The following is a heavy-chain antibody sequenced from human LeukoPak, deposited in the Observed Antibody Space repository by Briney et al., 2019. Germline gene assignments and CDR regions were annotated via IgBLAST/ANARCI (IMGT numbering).Heavy chain of an antibody. Sequence: GASVKVSCKASGFTFTSSAVQWVRQARGQRLEWIGWIVVGSGNTNYAQKFQERVTITRDMSTSTAYMELSSLRSEDTAVYYCARAYRLPITMIRGVPQYFDFWGQGTLVTVSS. CDR2: IVVGSGNT. J-gene: IGHJ4*02. V-gene: IGHV1-58*01. CDR3: ARAYRLPITMIRGVPQYFDF. CDR1: GFTFTSSA. D-gene: IGHD3-10*01.